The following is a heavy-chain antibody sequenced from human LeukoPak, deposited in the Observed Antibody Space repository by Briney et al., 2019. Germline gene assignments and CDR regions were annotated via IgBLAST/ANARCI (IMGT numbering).Heavy chain of an antibody. D-gene: IGHD6-13*01. J-gene: IGHJ4*02. Sequence: SETLSLTCTVSGGSISSSSYHWGWIRQPPGKGLEWIGSIHYSGSTSYNPSLKSRVTISIDTSKNQFSLKLSSVTAADTAVYYCARLEGLGSTWLGNWGQGTLVTVSS. CDR1: GGSISSSSYH. V-gene: IGHV4-39*01. CDR3: ARLEGLGSTWLGN. CDR2: IHYSGST.